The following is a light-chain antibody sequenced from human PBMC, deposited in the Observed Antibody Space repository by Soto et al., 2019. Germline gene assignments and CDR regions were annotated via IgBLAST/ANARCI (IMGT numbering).Light chain of an antibody. CDR2: EVN. J-gene: IGLJ1*01. CDR1: SSDVGNYNY. CDR3: SSYTSSSTPYV. V-gene: IGLV2-14*01. Sequence: QSALTQPASVSGSPGQSITISCTGTSSDVGNYNYVSWYQQHPGKVPKLMIYEVNNRPSGVSNRFSGSKSGNTASLTISGLQAEDEADYYCSSYTSSSTPYVFGTGTKVTVL.